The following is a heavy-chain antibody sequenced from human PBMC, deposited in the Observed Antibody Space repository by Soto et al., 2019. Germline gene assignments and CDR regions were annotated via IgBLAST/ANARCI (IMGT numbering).Heavy chain of an antibody. J-gene: IGHJ4*02. V-gene: IGHV3-33*01. CDR2: IWYDGSNK. D-gene: IGHD1-26*01. Sequence: PGGSLRLSCAASGFTFSSYGMHWVRQAPGKGLEWVAVIWYDGSNKYYADSVKGRFTISRDNSKNTLYLQMNSLRAEDTAVYYCASSGSYYEFDYWGQGTLVTAPQ. CDR1: GFTFSSYG. CDR3: ASSGSYYEFDY.